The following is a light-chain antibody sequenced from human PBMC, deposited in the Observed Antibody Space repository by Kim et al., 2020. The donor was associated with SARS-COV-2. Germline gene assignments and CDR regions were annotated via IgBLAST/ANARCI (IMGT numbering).Light chain of an antibody. CDR2: RAS. J-gene: IGKJ2*01. CDR3: QQYGRSPKT. Sequence: LFPGERATLSCRASQSVPTNYLAWYQQKPGQPPRLLIYRASSRATDIPDRFSGSGSGTDFTLTISRLEPEDFAVYYCQQYGRSPKTFGQGTKLEI. V-gene: IGKV3-20*01. CDR1: QSVPTNY.